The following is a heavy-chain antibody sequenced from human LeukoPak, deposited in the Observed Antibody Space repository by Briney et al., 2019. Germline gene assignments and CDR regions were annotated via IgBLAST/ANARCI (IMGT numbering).Heavy chain of an antibody. D-gene: IGHD2-15*01. CDR1: GGSISSSNW. CDR2: IYHSGST. Sequence: SETLSLTCAVSGGSISSSNWWSWVRQPPGKGLEWIGEIYHSGSTNYNPSLKSRVTISVDTSKNQFSLKLSSVTAADTAVYYCAREAYCSGGSCYSDAFDIWGQGTMVTVSS. J-gene: IGHJ3*02. CDR3: AREAYCSGGSCYSDAFDI. V-gene: IGHV4-4*02.